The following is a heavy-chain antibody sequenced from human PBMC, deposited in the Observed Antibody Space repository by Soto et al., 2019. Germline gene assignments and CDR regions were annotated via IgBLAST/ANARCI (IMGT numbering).Heavy chain of an antibody. CDR2: ISANNGDT. Sequence: APVKVSCKASVYTYTGYHMRWVRQAPKQGLEWMGWISANNGDTNYAQKVRDRATMTTDTSTRTAYMELRSLRPDDTAVYYCSREGLCSNGWYYSDYWGQGTPVTVSS. V-gene: IGHV1-18*01. J-gene: IGHJ4*02. CDR1: VYTYTGYH. D-gene: IGHD6-13*01. CDR3: SREGLCSNGWYYSDY.